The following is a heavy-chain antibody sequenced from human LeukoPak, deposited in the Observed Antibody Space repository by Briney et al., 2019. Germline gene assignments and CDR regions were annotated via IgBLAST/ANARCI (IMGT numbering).Heavy chain of an antibody. J-gene: IGHJ3*02. CDR3: ARRGNMSSHAFDI. CDR1: GFSFSDSY. Sequence: GGSLRLSCAASGFSFSDSYMSWIRQAPGQGLEWLSYIKSSDTSTFYADSVKGRFTVSRDNAKNSLYLQMNSLRAGDTAVYYCARRGNMSSHAFDIWGQGTVVAVSS. CDR2: IKSSDTST. V-gene: IGHV3-11*01. D-gene: IGHD2/OR15-2a*01.